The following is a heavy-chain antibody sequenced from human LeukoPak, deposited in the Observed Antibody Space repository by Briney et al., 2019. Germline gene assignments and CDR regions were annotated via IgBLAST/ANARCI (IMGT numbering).Heavy chain of an antibody. D-gene: IGHD6-13*01. CDR1: GSSLTELS. CDR2: FGPEHGET. CDR3: ARRLGIAAAGLTDAFDI. V-gene: IGHV1-24*01. J-gene: IGHJ3*02. Sequence: ASVKVSCKVSGSSLTELSMHWVRQAPGKGLEWMGGFGPEHGETLYAQRFQGRVTMTEDGSTDAAYMELSGLRSEDTAVYYCARRLGIAAAGLTDAFDIWGQGTMVTVSS.